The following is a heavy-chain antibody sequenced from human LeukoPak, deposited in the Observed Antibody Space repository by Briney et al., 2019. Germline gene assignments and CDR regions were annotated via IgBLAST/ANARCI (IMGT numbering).Heavy chain of an antibody. J-gene: IGHJ4*02. CDR1: GGSISSYD. CDR2: INHSGST. V-gene: IGHV4-34*01. CDR3: ARGGQGYYDYVWGSYRYFDY. D-gene: IGHD3-16*02. Sequence: SETLSLTCTVTGGSISSYDWSWIRQPAGKGLEWIGEINHSGSTNYNPSLKSRVTISVDTSKNQFSLKLSSVTAADTAVYYCARGGQGYYDYVWGSYRYFDYWGQGTLVTVSS.